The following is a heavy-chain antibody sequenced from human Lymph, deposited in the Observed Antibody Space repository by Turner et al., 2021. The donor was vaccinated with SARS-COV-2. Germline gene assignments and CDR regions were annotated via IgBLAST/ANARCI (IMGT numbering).Heavy chain of an antibody. CDR1: GGSISSGDYY. CDR2: IYYSGST. CDR3: ARVAVLRRAYFDY. J-gene: IGHJ4*02. Sequence: QVQLQESGPGLVKPSQTLSLTCTVSGGSISSGDYYWGWIRQPPGKGLEWIGYIYYSGSTFNNPSLKSRVTISVDTSKNQFSLKLSSVTAADTAVYYCARVAVLRRAYFDYWGQGTLVTVSS. D-gene: IGHD2-8*01. V-gene: IGHV4-30-4*01.